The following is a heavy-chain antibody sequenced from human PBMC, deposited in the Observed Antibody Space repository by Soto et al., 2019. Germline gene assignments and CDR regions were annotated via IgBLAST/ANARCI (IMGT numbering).Heavy chain of an antibody. CDR1: GGSISSGGYS. Sequence: QLQLQESGSGLVKPSQTLSLTCAVSGGSISSGGYSWSWVRQPPGKGLEWIGYMYHSGSTYYNPSLKSRVTRSIDRSTNQFSLKLSSVTAADTAGYYCARVPDYWGQGILVTVSS. CDR2: MYHSGST. CDR3: ARVPDY. V-gene: IGHV4-30-2*01. D-gene: IGHD2-2*01. J-gene: IGHJ4*02.